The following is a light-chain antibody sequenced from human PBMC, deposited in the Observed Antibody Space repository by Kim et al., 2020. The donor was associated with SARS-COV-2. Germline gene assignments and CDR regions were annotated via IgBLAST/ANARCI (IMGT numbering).Light chain of an antibody. Sequence: SPGERVTLSCRASQNIKTTLAWYQQKPGQAPSLLIYGASTKATGVPARFSGSGSGTEFTLTISSLQSEDFAVYYCQQYNKWPPLTFGGGTKVDIK. CDR1: QNIKTT. V-gene: IGKV3-15*01. CDR2: GAS. CDR3: QQYNKWPPLT. J-gene: IGKJ4*01.